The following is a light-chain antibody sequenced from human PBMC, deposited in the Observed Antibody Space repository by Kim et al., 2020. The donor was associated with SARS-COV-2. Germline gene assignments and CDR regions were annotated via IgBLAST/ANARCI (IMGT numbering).Light chain of an antibody. Sequence: LSPGEGATRSCRDSQSVRTSIAWYQQRRGQSPRLLIYAVSNRATGIPARFSGSGSGTDFTLTISSLEPEDFAVYYCQQYSDWPQTFGQGTKVDIK. CDR1: QSVRTS. V-gene: IGKV3-11*01. CDR3: QQYSDWPQT. CDR2: AVS. J-gene: IGKJ1*01.